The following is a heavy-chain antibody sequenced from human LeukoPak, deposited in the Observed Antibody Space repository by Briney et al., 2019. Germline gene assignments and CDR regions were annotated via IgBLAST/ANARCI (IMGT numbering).Heavy chain of an antibody. CDR1: GFTFSNYG. Sequence: GGSLRLSCAASGFTFSNYGMSWVRQAPGKGLEWVSVISGSGGSTYYADSVKGRFTISRDHSKNTVYLQMNSLRAEDTAVYYCAKEDLSMIPDYWGQGTLVTVSS. V-gene: IGHV3-23*01. CDR2: ISGSGGST. CDR3: AKEDLSMIPDY. D-gene: IGHD3-16*01. J-gene: IGHJ4*02.